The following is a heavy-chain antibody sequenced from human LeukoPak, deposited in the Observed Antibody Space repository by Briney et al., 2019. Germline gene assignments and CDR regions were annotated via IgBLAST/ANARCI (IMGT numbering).Heavy chain of an antibody. CDR1: GGSFSGYY. D-gene: IGHD3-3*01. J-gene: IGHJ4*02. Sequence: SETLSLTCAVYGGSFSGYYWSWIRQPPGKGLEWIGEINHSGSTNYNPSLKSRVTISVDTSKNQFSLKLSSVTAADTAVYYCARGRRGDFWSGYLTYFDYWGQGTLVTVSS. V-gene: IGHV4-34*01. CDR2: INHSGST. CDR3: ARGRRGDFWSGYLTYFDY.